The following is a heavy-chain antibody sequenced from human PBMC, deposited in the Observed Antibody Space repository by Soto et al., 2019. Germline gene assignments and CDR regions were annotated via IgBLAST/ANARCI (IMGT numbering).Heavy chain of an antibody. D-gene: IGHD2-2*01. Sequence: SETLSLTCAVYGGSCSGYYWSWIRQPPGKGLEWIGEINHSGSTNYNPSLKSRVTISVDTSKNQFSLKLSSVTAADTAVYYCARGRLQLGYCSSTSCYLYDWFDPWGQGTLVTVSS. CDR2: INHSGST. V-gene: IGHV4-34*01. CDR1: GGSCSGYY. J-gene: IGHJ5*02. CDR3: ARGRLQLGYCSSTSCYLYDWFDP.